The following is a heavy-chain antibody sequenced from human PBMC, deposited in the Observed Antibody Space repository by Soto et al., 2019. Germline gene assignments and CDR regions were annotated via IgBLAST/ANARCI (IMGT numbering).Heavy chain of an antibody. D-gene: IGHD5-12*01. Sequence: QVQLVESGGGVVQPGRSLRLSCAASGFTFSSYGMHWVRQAPGKGLEWVAVISYDGSNKYYADSVKGRFTISRDNSKNTLYVQMNSLRAEDTAVYYCAKDGEYSGYGDYWGQGTLVTVSS. CDR1: GFTFSSYG. CDR3: AKDGEYSGYGDY. V-gene: IGHV3-30*18. CDR2: ISYDGSNK. J-gene: IGHJ4*02.